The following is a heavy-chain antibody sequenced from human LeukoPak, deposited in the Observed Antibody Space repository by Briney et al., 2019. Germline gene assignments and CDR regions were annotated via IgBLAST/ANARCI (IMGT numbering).Heavy chain of an antibody. V-gene: IGHV1-2*02. CDR1: GYTFTGYY. J-gene: IGHJ4*02. CDR2: INPNSGGT. D-gene: IGHD3-22*01. CDR3: ARDLGDYDSSGYYHFDY. Sequence: ASVKVSCKASGYTFTGYYMHWVRQAPGQGLEWMGWINPNSGGTNYAQKFQGRVTMTRDTPTSTVYMELSSLRSEDTAVYYSARDLGDYDSSGYYHFDYWGQGTLVTVSS.